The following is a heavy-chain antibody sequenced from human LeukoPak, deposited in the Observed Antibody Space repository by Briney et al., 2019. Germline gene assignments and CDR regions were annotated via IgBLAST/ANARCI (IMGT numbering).Heavy chain of an antibody. J-gene: IGHJ4*02. V-gene: IGHV3-30*02. CDR3: ARDLGYCSGGSCYPARFDY. CDR1: GFTFSSYG. D-gene: IGHD2-15*01. Sequence: GGSLRLSCAASGFTFSSYGMHWVRQAPGKGLEWVAFIRYDGSNKYYADSVKGRFTIYRDNSKNTLYLQMNSLRAEDTAVYYCARDLGYCSGGSCYPARFDYWGQGTLVTVSS. CDR2: IRYDGSNK.